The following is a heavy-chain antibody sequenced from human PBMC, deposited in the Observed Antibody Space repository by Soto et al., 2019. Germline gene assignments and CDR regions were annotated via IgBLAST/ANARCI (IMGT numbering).Heavy chain of an antibody. Sequence: GASLQVSCESSGYTVTRYGIILVRQATGQGIEWMGWMNPNNGNTCYAQKFQGRVTMTRNTSISTAYMELSSLRSEDTAVYYCARVGSALRMDYWGQGTLVNVSS. CDR3: ARVGSALRMDY. V-gene: IGHV1-8*02. CDR2: MNPNNGNT. J-gene: IGHJ4*02. D-gene: IGHD1-26*01. CDR1: GYTVTRYG.